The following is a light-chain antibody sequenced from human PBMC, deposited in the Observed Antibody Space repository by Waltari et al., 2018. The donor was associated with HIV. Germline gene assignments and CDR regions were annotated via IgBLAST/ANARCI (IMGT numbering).Light chain of an antibody. J-gene: IGLJ3*02. V-gene: IGLV3-10*01. CDR3: YSTDSSGNHRV. CDR2: EDS. Sequence: SYDLTQPPSLSVSPGQTATITCSGDAFPKKYAYWYQQKSGQAPVLVIYEDSKRPTGIPERFSGSSSGTMATLTISGAQVEDEADDYCYSTDSSGNHRVFGGGTKLTVL. CDR1: AFPKKY.